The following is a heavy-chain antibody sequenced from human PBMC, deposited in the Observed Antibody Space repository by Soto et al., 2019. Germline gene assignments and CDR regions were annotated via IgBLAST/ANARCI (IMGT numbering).Heavy chain of an antibody. D-gene: IGHD3-10*01. CDR3: PRAITMVRGVMGHDALYY. Sequence: PSENLSLTFALHGGSFSADYWSWIRQPPLQVLEWIGEITHSGSTNYNPSLKSRVTISVDTSKNQFSLKLSSVTAADTAVYYCPRAITMVRGVMGHDALYYWGQGTLLTVSS. CDR1: GGSFSADY. J-gene: IGHJ4*02. CDR2: ITHSGST. V-gene: IGHV4-34*01.